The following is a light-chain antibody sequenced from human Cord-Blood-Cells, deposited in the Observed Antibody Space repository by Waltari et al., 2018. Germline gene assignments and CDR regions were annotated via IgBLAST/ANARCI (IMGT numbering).Light chain of an antibody. J-gene: IGKJ4*01. V-gene: IGKV1-39*01. CDR3: QQSYSTPLT. CDR2: AAS. Sequence: DIQLTQSPTSLSESVADGVSITCRASQSISSYLNWYQQKPGKAPKLLIYAASSLQSGVPSRFSGSGSGTDFTLTISSLQPEDFATYYCQQSYSTPLTFGGGTKVEIK. CDR1: QSISSY.